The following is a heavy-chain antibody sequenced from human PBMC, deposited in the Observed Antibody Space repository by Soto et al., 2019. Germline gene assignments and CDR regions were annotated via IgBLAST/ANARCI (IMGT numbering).Heavy chain of an antibody. V-gene: IGHV3-72*01. Sequence: EVQLVESGGGWVQPGGSLRLSCAASGFTFSDHYMDWVRQAPGKGLEWVGRSRDKPNSYTTEYSASVKGRFTISRDDSKNSLYLQMNSLKTEDTAVYYCARATIGHCAGGRCYSWDYWGQVALVTVSS. CDR2: SRDKPNSYTT. CDR3: ARATIGHCAGGRCYSWDY. J-gene: IGHJ4*02. CDR1: GFTFSDHY. D-gene: IGHD2-15*01.